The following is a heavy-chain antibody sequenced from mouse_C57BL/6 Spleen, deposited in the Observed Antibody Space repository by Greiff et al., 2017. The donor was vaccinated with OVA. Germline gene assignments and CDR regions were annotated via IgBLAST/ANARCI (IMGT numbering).Heavy chain of an antibody. Sequence: VQLQQSGPELVKPGASVKISCKASGYSFTSYYIHWVKQRPGQGLEWIGWIYPGSGNTKYNEKFKGKATLTADTSSSTAYMQLSSLTSEDSAVYYCAKEDSSGGFDYWGQGTTLTVSS. CDR1: GYSFTSYY. CDR3: AKEDSSGGFDY. D-gene: IGHD3-2*02. J-gene: IGHJ2*01. V-gene: IGHV1-66*01. CDR2: IYPGSGNT.